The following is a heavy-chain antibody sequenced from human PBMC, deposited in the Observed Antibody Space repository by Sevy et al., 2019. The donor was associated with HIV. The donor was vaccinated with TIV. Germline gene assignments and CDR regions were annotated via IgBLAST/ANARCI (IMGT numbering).Heavy chain of an antibody. CDR3: ARGSGGRSGWFDP. CDR1: GYTFTSYY. V-gene: IGHV1-46*01. J-gene: IGHJ5*02. D-gene: IGHD2-15*01. CDR2: VNPSGGST. Sequence: ASVKVSCKASGYTFTSYYMNWVRQAPGQGLEWMGIVNPSGGSTSYAQKFQGGVTMTRDTSTSTVYMELSRLRSEDTAVYYCARGSGGRSGWFDPWGQGTPVTVSS.